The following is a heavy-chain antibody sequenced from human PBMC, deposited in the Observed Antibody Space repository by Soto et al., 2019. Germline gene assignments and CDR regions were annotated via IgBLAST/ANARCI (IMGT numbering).Heavy chain of an antibody. V-gene: IGHV1-69*06. CDR3: ARDRIQLRLGKYSFNGMDV. CDR1: GGTFSDYA. J-gene: IGHJ6*02. Sequence: QVQLVQSGAEMRKPGSSLRVSCKASGGTFSDYAFSWVRQAPGQGLEWMGRIVPRFGSPNYAQKFGGRVTITADTSSSTVYMAPSSLRFDDTAVYFCARDRIQLRLGKYSFNGMDVWGQGTTIIVSS. D-gene: IGHD3-16*01. CDR2: IVPRFGSP.